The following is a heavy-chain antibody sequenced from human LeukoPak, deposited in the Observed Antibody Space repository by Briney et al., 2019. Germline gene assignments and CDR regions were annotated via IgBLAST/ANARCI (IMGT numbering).Heavy chain of an antibody. Sequence: ASVKVSCKVSGYTLTELSMHWVRQAPGKGLEWMGGFDPEDGETIYAQKFQGRVTMTEDTSTDTAYMELSSLRSEGTAVYYCATARYDFWSRQSNYYFDHGGQRTLVTVSS. CDR2: FDPEDGET. CDR1: GYTLTELS. J-gene: IGHJ4*02. CDR3: ATARYDFWSRQSNYYFDH. D-gene: IGHD3-3*01. V-gene: IGHV1-24*01.